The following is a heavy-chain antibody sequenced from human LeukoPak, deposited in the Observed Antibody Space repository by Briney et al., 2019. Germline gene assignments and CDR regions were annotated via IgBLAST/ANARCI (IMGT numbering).Heavy chain of an antibody. Sequence: GASVKVSCKASGYTFTIYYIHWVRQAPGQGLEWMGLINPSGGSTNYAQKFQGRVTMTRDTSTSTVYMELSSLRSEDTAVYYCARGPRITLIRGGQWYYYMGVWGKGTTVTISS. CDR3: ARGPRITLIRGGQWYYYMGV. J-gene: IGHJ6*03. CDR1: GYTFTIYY. D-gene: IGHD3-10*01. V-gene: IGHV1-46*01. CDR2: INPSGGST.